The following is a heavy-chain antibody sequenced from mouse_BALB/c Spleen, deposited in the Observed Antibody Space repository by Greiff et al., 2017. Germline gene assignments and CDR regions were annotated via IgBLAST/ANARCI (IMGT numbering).Heavy chain of an antibody. Sequence: EVQVVESGGGLVQPGGSRKLSCAASGFTFSSFGMHWVRQAPEKGLEWVAYISSGSSTIYYSDTVKGRFTIAKDNPKNTLFLKMTSLKSEDTAMYDIARPIYYGYFDYWGEGTTLTVAS. V-gene: IGHV5-17*02. CDR2: ISSGSSTI. CDR1: GFTFSSFG. CDR3: ARPIYYGYFDY. J-gene: IGHJ2*01. D-gene: IGHD2-1*01.